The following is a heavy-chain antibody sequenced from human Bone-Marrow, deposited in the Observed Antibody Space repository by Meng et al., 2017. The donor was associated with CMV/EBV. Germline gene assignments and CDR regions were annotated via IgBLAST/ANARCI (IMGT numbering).Heavy chain of an antibody. CDR2: ISYDGSNK. D-gene: IGHD3-3*01. Sequence: GGSLRLSCAASGFTFSSYAMHWVRQAPGKGLEWVAVISYDGSNKYYADSVKGRFTISRDNSKNTLYLQMNSLRAEDTAVYYCARAKSDFWSGYYDYYYGMDVWGQGTTVTVSS. CDR3: ARAKSDFWSGYYDYYYGMDV. J-gene: IGHJ6*02. CDR1: GFTFSSYA. V-gene: IGHV3-30*04.